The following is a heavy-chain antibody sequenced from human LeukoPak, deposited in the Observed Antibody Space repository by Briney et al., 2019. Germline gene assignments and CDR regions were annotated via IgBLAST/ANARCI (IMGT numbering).Heavy chain of an antibody. D-gene: IGHD1-26*01. CDR2: IHKAGSES. CDR3: ARVGAWELQRVFEY. Sequence: GGSLRLSCVVTGFNVSNTYMSWVRQVPGKGLEWVANIHKAGSESYYVDSVKGRFAISRDNAKNSLYLQLSSLRVEDTAVYYCARVGAWELQRVFEYWGQGTLVTVSS. CDR1: GFNVSNTY. V-gene: IGHV3-7*01. J-gene: IGHJ4*02.